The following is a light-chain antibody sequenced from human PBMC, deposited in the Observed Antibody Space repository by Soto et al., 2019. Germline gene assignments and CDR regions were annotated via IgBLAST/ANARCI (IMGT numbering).Light chain of an antibody. V-gene: IGKV1-5*03. CDR2: KAS. CDR3: QHYNSYLWT. Sequence: DIQMTQSPSTLSASVGDRVTITCRASQSISSWLAWYQQKPGKAPKLLIYKASSLESGVPSRFSGSGSGTEFTLTISSLQPDDFATYSCQHYNSYLWTFGQGTKVEIK. J-gene: IGKJ1*01. CDR1: QSISSW.